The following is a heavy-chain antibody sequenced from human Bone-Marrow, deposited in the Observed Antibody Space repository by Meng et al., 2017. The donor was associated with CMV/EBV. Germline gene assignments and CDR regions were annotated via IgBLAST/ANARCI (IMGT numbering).Heavy chain of an antibody. D-gene: IGHD1/OR15-1a*01. Sequence: GGSLRLSCAASGFSFSTSPMHWVRQAPGKGLEYVSAITSNGGNTYYADSVKGGFTISRDNSKNTLYLQMGSLRAEDMAVYYCARRGNSYAFDIWGQGTMVTVSS. V-gene: IGHV3-64*02. CDR3: ARRGNSYAFDI. CDR1: GFSFSTSP. J-gene: IGHJ3*02. CDR2: ITSNGGNT.